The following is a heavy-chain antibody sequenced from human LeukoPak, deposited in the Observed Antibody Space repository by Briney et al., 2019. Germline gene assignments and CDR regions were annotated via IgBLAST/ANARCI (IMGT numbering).Heavy chain of an antibody. V-gene: IGHV3-33*01. CDR2: IWYDGSNK. CDR1: GFTFSSYG. Sequence: GGSLRLSCAASGFTFSSYGMHWVRQAPGKGLEWVAVIWYDGSNKYYADSVKGRFTISRDNSKNTLYLQMNSLRAEDTAVYYCARVDDSSGYYYDALMDVWGQGTTVTVSS. J-gene: IGHJ6*02. CDR3: ARVDDSSGYYYDALMDV. D-gene: IGHD3-22*01.